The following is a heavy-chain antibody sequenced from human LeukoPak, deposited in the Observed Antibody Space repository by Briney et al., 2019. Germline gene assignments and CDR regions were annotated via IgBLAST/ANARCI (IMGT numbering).Heavy chain of an antibody. Sequence: GGSLRLSCAASGSSFSDTWMNWVRQAPGKGLEWVGLIKRKTDDGTTDYAAPEKGRFTISRDDSKNTLYLQMNSLKTEDTAVYYCTTQSGAWNFDYWGQGTLVTVSS. D-gene: IGHD1-1*01. V-gene: IGHV3-15*07. CDR3: TTQSGAWNFDY. J-gene: IGHJ4*02. CDR2: IKRKTDDGTT. CDR1: GSSFSDTW.